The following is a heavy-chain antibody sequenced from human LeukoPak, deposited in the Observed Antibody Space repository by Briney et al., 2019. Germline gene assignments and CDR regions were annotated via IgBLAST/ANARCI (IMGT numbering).Heavy chain of an antibody. CDR2: INPIVGST. D-gene: IGHD3-9*01. J-gene: IGHJ4*02. V-gene: IGHV1-46*01. CDR1: GYTFTSYY. Sequence: ASVKVSCMASGYTFTSYYMHWVRQAPGQRREWMGIINPIVGSTSYAQKFQGRVTMTRDTSTSTVYMELSSLRSEDAAVYYCARDIRVLRYFDWLLLQEYYFDYWGQGTLVTVSS. CDR3: ARDIRVLRYFDWLLLQEYYFDY.